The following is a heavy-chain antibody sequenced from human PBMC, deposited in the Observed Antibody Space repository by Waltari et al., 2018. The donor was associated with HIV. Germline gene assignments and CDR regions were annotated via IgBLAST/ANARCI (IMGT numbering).Heavy chain of an antibody. D-gene: IGHD3-3*01. CDR1: GFTFEASP. V-gene: IGHV3-9*01. Sequence: EVQLVESGGGLVQPGRSLRLSCAASGFTFEASPLHWVRQSQGKGLEWVSGIGWNSGITDYGDSVKGRFTISRDNAKNSLYLQMNSLTVEDTAFYYCAKGGSHLTIFEAWFDSWGQGTLVTVSS. CDR3: AKGGSHLTIFEAWFDS. CDR2: IGWNSGIT. J-gene: IGHJ5*01.